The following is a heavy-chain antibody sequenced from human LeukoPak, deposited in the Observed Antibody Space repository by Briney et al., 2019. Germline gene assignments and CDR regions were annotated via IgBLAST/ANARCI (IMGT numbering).Heavy chain of an antibody. CDR3: ARLRWGSSSWDTPYYYYYMDV. V-gene: IGHV4-39*01. D-gene: IGHD6-13*01. CDR2: IYYSGST. Sequence: SETLSLTCTVSGGSISSSSYYWGWIRQPPGKGLEWIGSIYYSGSTYYNPSLKSRVTISVDTSKNQFSLKLSSVTAADTAVYYCARLRWGSSSWDTPYYYYYMDVWGKGITVTVSS. J-gene: IGHJ6*03. CDR1: GGSISSSSYY.